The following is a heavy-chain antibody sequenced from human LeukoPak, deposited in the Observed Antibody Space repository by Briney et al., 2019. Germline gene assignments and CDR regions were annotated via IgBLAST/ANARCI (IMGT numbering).Heavy chain of an antibody. J-gene: IGHJ3*02. CDR2: IYHSGST. D-gene: IGHD6-13*01. CDR1: GYSISSGYY. CDR3: ARRLSWSDDAFDI. Sequence: SETLSLTCTVSGYSISSGYYWGWIRQPPGKGLEWIGSIYHSGSTYYNPSLKSRVTISVDTSKNQFSLKLSSVTAADTAVYYCARRLSWSDDAFDIWGQGTMVTVSS. V-gene: IGHV4-38-2*02.